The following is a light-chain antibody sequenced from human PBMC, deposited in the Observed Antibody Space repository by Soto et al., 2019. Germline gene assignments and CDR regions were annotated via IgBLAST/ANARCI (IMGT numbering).Light chain of an antibody. V-gene: IGKV1-5*03. J-gene: IGKJ1*01. CDR1: QSISSW. CDR2: EAS. CDR3: QQYNGNSRT. Sequence: DLQMTQSPSTLSASVGDRVTITCRASQSISSWLAWYQQKPGIAPKLLIYEASTLNSAVPSRFSGSGSGTEYTLTISSLQTDDFATYYWQQYNGNSRTFGQGTKVEIK.